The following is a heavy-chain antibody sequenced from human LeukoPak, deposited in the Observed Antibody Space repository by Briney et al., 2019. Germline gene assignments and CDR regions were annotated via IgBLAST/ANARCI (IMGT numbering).Heavy chain of an antibody. V-gene: IGHV3-43*02. CDR1: GFSFDDYA. CDR2: ISGDGGGT. D-gene: IGHD5-24*01. CDR3: GTGGRWRREGYRYDCVDV. Sequence: YPRASLRLSFSTSGFSFDDYAIDSARQLPGRGLELVSLISGDGGGTILVDAVTGRFTICGDNSKNYLYLQMNSLGTDDIGLYRCGTGGRWRREGYRYDCVDVWGEGTTVTVSS. J-gene: IGHJ6*01.